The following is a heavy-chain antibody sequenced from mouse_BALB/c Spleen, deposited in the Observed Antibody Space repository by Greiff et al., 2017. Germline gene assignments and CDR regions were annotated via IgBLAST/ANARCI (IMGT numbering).Heavy chain of an antibody. J-gene: IGHJ4*01. V-gene: IGHV5-9-3*01. CDR3: ARKTTVIYYYAMDY. CDR2: ISSGGSYT. CDR1: GFTFSSYA. D-gene: IGHD1-1*01. Sequence: EVKLMESGGGLVKPGGSLKLSCAASGFTFSSYAMSWVRQTPEKRLEWVATISSGGSYTYYPDSVKGRFTISRDNAKNTLYLQMSSLRSEDTAMYYCARKTTVIYYYAMDYWGQGTSVTVSS.